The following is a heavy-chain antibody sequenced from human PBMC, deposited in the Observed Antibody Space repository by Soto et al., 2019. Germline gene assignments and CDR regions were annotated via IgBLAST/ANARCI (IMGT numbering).Heavy chain of an antibody. CDR1: GYSFSSYG. V-gene: IGHV1-18*01. CDR2: ISVHNGYT. CDR3: ARLEHNFGPHDY. J-gene: IGHJ4*02. Sequence: QVQLAQSGAEVKNPGASVTVSCKASGYSFSSYGISWVRQAPGQGLEWVGWISVHNGYTKYAAELQSRVTMTTDTSTSTAYMELRSLRSDDSAVYFCARLEHNFGPHDYWGQGTLVTVTA. D-gene: IGHD1-1*01.